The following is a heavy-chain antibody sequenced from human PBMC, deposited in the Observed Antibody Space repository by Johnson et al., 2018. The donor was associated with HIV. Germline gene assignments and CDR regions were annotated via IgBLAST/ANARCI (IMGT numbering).Heavy chain of an antibody. V-gene: IGHV3-7*01. CDR2: MNQDGSEK. CDR3: ARGPWSDAFDI. J-gene: IGHJ3*02. CDR1: GFTFSRNA. Sequence: VQLVESGGGVVQPGGSLRLSCAASGFTFSRNAMHWVRQAPGKGLEWVANMNQDGSEKHFVDSVKGRFTISRDNAKKSLYLEMNSLRVEDTAVYYCARGPWSDAFDIWGQGTMVTVSP. D-gene: IGHD3-3*01.